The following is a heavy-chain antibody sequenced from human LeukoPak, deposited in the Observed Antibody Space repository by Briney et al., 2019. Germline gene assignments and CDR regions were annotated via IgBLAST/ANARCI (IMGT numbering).Heavy chain of an antibody. Sequence: PGGSLRLSCAASGFTFSSYAMSWVRQAPGKGLEWVSAISGSGGSTYYADSVKGRFTISRHNSKNTLYLQMNSLRAEDTAVYYCAKDVKAAPSPPFFDYWGQGTLVTVSS. CDR1: GFTFSSYA. CDR3: AKDVKAAPSPPFFDY. V-gene: IGHV3-23*01. CDR2: ISGSGGST. J-gene: IGHJ4*02.